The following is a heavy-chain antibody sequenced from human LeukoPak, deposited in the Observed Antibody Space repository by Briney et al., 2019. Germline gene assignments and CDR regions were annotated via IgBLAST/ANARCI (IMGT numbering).Heavy chain of an antibody. D-gene: IGHD3-22*01. Sequence: PGGSLRLSCAASGFTFSSYAMSWVRQAPGKGLEWVSAISGSGGSTYYADSVKGRFTISRDNSKNTLYLQMNSLRAEDTAVYYCARDDGNGYYLRYFDLWGRGTLVTVSS. V-gene: IGHV3-23*01. J-gene: IGHJ2*01. CDR1: GFTFSSYA. CDR2: ISGSGGST. CDR3: ARDDGNGYYLRYFDL.